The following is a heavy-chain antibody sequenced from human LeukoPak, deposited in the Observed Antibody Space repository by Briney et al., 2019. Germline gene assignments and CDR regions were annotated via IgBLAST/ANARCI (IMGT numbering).Heavy chain of an antibody. D-gene: IGHD6-13*01. Sequence: ASVKVSCKASGYTLTSYYMHWVRQAPGQGLEWMGIINPTVGDTVYAQKFQGRVTMTRDMSTSTVYMELSSLRSDDTAVYYCARYGFSSSWQGGWHAFDIWGQGTMVTVSS. CDR1: GYTLTSYY. V-gene: IGHV1-46*01. CDR3: ARYGFSSSWQGGWHAFDI. CDR2: INPTVGDT. J-gene: IGHJ3*02.